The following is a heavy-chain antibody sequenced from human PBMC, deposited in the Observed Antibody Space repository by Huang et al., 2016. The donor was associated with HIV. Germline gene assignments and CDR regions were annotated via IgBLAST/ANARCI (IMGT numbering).Heavy chain of an antibody. V-gene: IGHV1-8*01. CDR1: GYTFTSYD. J-gene: IGHJ3*02. CDR3: ARGLYYYDSSGYPHDAFDI. Sequence: QVQLVQSGAEVKKPGASVKVSCKASGYTFTSYDINWVRQATVQGIEWMGWMNPNSGNTGYAQKFQGRVTMTRNTSISTAYMERSSLRSEDTAVYYCARGLYYYDSSGYPHDAFDIWGQGTMVTVSS. D-gene: IGHD3-22*01. CDR2: MNPNSGNT.